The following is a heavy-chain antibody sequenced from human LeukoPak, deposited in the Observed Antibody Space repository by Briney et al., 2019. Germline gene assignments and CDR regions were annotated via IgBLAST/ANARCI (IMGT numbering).Heavy chain of an antibody. CDR3: ARVMERGPNWFDP. D-gene: IGHD1-1*01. V-gene: IGHV4-38-2*01. Sequence: SETLSLTCAVSGYSINSGYYWGWIRQPPGKGLEWIVSISHGGSTYYNPALKSRVTTSVDTSKNQFSLKLTSVTAADRAVYYCARVMERGPNWFDPWGQGTLVTVSS. CDR2: ISHGGST. J-gene: IGHJ5*02. CDR1: GYSINSGYY.